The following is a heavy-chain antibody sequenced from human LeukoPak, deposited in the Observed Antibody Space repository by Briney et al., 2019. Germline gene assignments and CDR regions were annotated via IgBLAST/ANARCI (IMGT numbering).Heavy chain of an antibody. Sequence: GGSLKLSCAASGFTFSGSAMHWVRQASGKGLEWVGRIRSKANSYATAYAASVKGRFTISRDDSKNTAYPQMNSLKTEDTAVYYCSRSSDGYISDCWGQGTLVTVSS. CDR2: IRSKANSYAT. CDR3: SRSSDGYISDC. J-gene: IGHJ4*02. V-gene: IGHV3-73*01. CDR1: GFTFSGSA. D-gene: IGHD5-24*01.